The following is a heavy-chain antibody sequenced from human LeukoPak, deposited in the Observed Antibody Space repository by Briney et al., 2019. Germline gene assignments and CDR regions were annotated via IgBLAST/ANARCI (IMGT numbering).Heavy chain of an antibody. CDR1: GYTFTRYQ. Sequence: ASVKVSCKASGYTFTRYQIHWVRQAPGQGLEWMGWMNPNSGNTGYAQKFKGRVTMTGNTSINTAYMELSSLRSEDTAVYYCARGLRDSSGREYFQHWGQGTLVTVSS. CDR3: ARGLRDSSGREYFQH. V-gene: IGHV1-8*01. D-gene: IGHD3-22*01. J-gene: IGHJ1*01. CDR2: MNPNSGNT.